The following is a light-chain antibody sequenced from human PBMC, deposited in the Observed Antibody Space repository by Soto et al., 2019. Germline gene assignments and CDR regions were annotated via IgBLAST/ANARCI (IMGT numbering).Light chain of an antibody. CDR3: QQYYNVPFT. J-gene: IGKJ4*01. CDR2: GAS. V-gene: IGKV3-15*01. Sequence: EIVMTQSPATLSVSPGERATLSCRASQSVSSNLAWYQQKPGQAPRLLIYGASTRASGIPARFSGSGSGTEFILTICSLQSLDFAVYYCQQYYNVPFTFGGGTTVEIQ. CDR1: QSVSSN.